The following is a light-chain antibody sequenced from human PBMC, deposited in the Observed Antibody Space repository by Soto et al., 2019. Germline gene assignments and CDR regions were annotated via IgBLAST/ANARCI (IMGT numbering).Light chain of an antibody. J-gene: IGLJ2*01. V-gene: IGLV2-14*03. Sequence: QSALTQPASVSGSPGQSITISCTGTSSDVGGYNFVPWYQHHPAKAPKLMIYDVSNRPSGVSNRFSGSKSGNTASLTISGLQAEDEAHYYCSSFTSSDTLVVFGGGTKLTVL. CDR3: SSFTSSDTLVV. CDR1: SSDVGGYNF. CDR2: DVS.